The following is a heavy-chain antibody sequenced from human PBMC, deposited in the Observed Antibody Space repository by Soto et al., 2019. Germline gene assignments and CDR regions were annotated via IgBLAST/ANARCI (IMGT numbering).Heavy chain of an antibody. D-gene: IGHD3-10*01. V-gene: IGHV3-74*01. J-gene: IGHJ4*02. CDR2: INTDGSST. CDR3: ARDRFGTLGGDY. CDR1: GFTFSDYW. Sequence: EVQLVESGGGLVQPGGSLRLSCAASGFTFSDYWMHWVRQAPGTGLVWVSRINTDGSSTTYADSVKGRFTITRDNAKNTLYLQMNSLRAEDTAVYYWARDRFGTLGGDYWGQGALVTVSS.